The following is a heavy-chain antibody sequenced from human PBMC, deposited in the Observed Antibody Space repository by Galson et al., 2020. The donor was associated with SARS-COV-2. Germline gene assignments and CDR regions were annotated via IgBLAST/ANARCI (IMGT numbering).Heavy chain of an antibody. J-gene: IGHJ6*03. V-gene: IGHV4-30-4*07. D-gene: IGHD2-2*03. CDR2: LYYIGHT. Sequence: SETLSLTWAVSGGTIRSGRYSWSWIRQPPGKGLEWIGYLYYIGHTYHNPSLKSRVTISVDTSKNQFSLKLSSVTAADTAVYYCARVEIVVVPAAASLGYYYYMDVWGKGTTVTISS. CDR3: ARVEIVVVPAAASLGYYYYMDV. CDR1: GGTIRSGRYS.